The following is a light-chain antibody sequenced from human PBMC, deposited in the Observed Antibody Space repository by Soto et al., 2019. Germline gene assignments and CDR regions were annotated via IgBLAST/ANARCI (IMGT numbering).Light chain of an antibody. V-gene: IGKV1-5*03. CDR3: QHYNSYSEA. J-gene: IGKJ1*01. CDR1: QTISSW. Sequence: DIQMTQSPSTLSGSVGDRVTITCRASQTISSWLAWYQQKTGKAPKLLIYKESTLKSGVPSRFSGSGSGTEFTLTISSLQPDEFATYYCQHYNSYSEAFGQGTKVDIK. CDR2: KES.